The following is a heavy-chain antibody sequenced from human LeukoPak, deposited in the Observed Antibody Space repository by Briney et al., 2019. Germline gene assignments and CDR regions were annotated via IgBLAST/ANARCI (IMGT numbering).Heavy chain of an antibody. J-gene: IGHJ4*02. V-gene: IGHV4-39*01. CDR2: INYRGST. D-gene: IGHD3-22*01. CDR3: AKTRGRRQVDPDTSGYINY. Sequence: SETLSLTCTVSGGSISNSDYYWDWIRQPPGKGLEWIGSINYRGSTYYNPSLESRVTISVDTSKNQFSLRMSSVTAADTAVYYCAKTRGRRQVDPDTSGYINYWGQGTLVSVSS. CDR1: GGSISNSDYY.